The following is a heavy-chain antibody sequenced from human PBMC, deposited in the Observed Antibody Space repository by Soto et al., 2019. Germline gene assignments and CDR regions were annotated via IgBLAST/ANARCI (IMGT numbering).Heavy chain of an antibody. CDR2: ISYDGNDT. CDR3: AKDRTTFYWYFDL. Sequence: ESGGGVVQPGRSLRLSCAASGFIFSNYGINWVRQAPGKGLEWLAVISYDGNDTYYADSVKGRFTISRDNSKNTLYLQMNSLRDEDTAVYYCAKDRTTFYWYFDLWGRGTLVTVSS. D-gene: IGHD1-7*01. J-gene: IGHJ2*01. CDR1: GFIFSNYG. V-gene: IGHV3-30*18.